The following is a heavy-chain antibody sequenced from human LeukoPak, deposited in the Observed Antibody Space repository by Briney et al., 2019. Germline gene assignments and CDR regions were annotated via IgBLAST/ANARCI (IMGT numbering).Heavy chain of an antibody. CDR2: ISGSGGST. J-gene: IGHJ4*02. Sequence: GGSLRLSCAASGFTFSSYAMSWVRQAPGKGLEWVSAISGSGGSTYYADSVKGRFTISRDNSKNTLYLQMNSMRAEDTAVYYCAKTRPLDSSSWSHGDYWGQGTLVTVSS. CDR1: GFTFSSYA. CDR3: AKTRPLDSSSWSHGDY. D-gene: IGHD6-13*01. V-gene: IGHV3-23*01.